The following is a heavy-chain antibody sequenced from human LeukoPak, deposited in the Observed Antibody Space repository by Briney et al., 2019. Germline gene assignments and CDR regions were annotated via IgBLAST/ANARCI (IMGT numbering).Heavy chain of an antibody. Sequence: SETRSLTCAVSGGSISSGGYSWSWIRQPPGKGLEWIGYIYHSGSTYYNPSLKSRVTISVDRSKNQFSLKLSSVTAADTAVYYCARDYGDYGNWFDPWGQGTLVTVSS. CDR2: IYHSGST. CDR1: GGSISSGGYS. CDR3: ARDYGDYGNWFDP. D-gene: IGHD4-17*01. V-gene: IGHV4-30-2*01. J-gene: IGHJ5*02.